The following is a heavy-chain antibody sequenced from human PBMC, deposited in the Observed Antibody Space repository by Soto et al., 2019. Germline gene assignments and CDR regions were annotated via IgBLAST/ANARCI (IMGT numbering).Heavy chain of an antibody. D-gene: IGHD3-9*01. Sequence: QVQLVQSGAEVKKPGSSVKVSCKASGGTFSSYTISWVRQAPGQGLEWMGRIIPILGIANYAQKFQGRVTITXXKXTXTAYMELSSLRSEDTAVYYCARVGSYDILTGRAVDYWGQGTLVTVSS. CDR3: ARVGSYDILTGRAVDY. CDR1: GGTFSSYT. J-gene: IGHJ4*02. CDR2: IIPILGIA. V-gene: IGHV1-69*02.